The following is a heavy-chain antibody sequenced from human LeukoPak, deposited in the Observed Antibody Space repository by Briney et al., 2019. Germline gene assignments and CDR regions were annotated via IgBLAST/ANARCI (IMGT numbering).Heavy chain of an antibody. CDR2: IKQDGSEK. J-gene: IGHJ6*02. CDR3: ARVGDFDWLPLLGYGMDV. D-gene: IGHD3-9*01. V-gene: IGHV3-7*04. Sequence: GGSLRLSCAASGFTFSSYAMSWVRQAPGKGLEWVANIKQDGSEKYYVDSVKGRFTISRDNAKNSLYLQMNSLRAEDTAVYYCARVGDFDWLPLLGYGMDVWGQGTTVTVSS. CDR1: GFTFSSYA.